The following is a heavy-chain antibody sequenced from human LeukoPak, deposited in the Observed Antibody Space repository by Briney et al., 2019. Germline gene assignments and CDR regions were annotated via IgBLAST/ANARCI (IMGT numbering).Heavy chain of an antibody. CDR1: GFTSNDHA. CDR3: TKDITAGGLDY. D-gene: IGHD6-13*01. CDR2: IYWNSGGT. V-gene: IGHV3-9*02. J-gene: IGHJ4*02. Sequence: GGSLRLSCAAAGFTSNDHALGWLRHIPGGGLEWGSGIYWNSGGTGYADSGKGRFTISRDNAKNSLYLQMNSLRTDDTALYYCTKDITAGGLDYWGQGTLVTVSS.